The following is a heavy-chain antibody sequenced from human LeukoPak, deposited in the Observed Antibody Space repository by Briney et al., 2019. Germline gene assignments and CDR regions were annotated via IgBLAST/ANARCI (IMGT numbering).Heavy chain of an antibody. D-gene: IGHD6-13*01. CDR3: AKCSSSSWYAFDY. V-gene: IGHV3-23*01. CDR1: GVNCSSDA. J-gene: IGHJ4*02. CDR2: ISGSGGST. Sequence: PGGALRLSCAASGVNCSSDAMSRVRQAPGKGLEWVSAISGSGGSTYYADSVKGRFTISRDNSKNTLYLQMNSLRAEDTAVYYCAKCSSSSWYAFDYWGQGTLVTVSS.